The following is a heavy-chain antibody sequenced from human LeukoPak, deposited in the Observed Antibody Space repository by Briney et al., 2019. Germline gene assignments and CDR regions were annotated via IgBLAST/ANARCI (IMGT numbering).Heavy chain of an antibody. Sequence: GGSLRLSCAAASGFTISRFWVNWVRQAPGKGLEWVAFIRYDGSNKYYADSVKGRFTISRDNSKNTLYLQMNSLRAEDTAVYYCAKLIVVVTMADYWGQGTLVTVSS. CDR3: AKLIVVVTMADY. J-gene: IGHJ4*02. CDR1: GFTISRFW. V-gene: IGHV3-30*02. CDR2: IRYDGSNK. D-gene: IGHD3-22*01.